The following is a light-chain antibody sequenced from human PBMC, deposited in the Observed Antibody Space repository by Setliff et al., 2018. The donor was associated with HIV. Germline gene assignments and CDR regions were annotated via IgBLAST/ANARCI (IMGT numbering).Light chain of an antibody. CDR2: DDD. V-gene: IGLV3-21*03. Sequence: SYELTQPPSVSVAPGKTARIACGGNNIGSKSVHWYQQKPGQAPVVVVYDDDGRPSEIPERFSGSNSGSTATLTISRVEAGDEADYYCQVWDSTSDQYVFGTGTKVTVL. J-gene: IGLJ1*01. CDR3: QVWDSTSDQYV. CDR1: NIGSKS.